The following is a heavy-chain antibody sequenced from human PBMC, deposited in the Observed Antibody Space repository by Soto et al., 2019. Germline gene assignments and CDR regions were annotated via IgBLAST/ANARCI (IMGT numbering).Heavy chain of an antibody. Sequence: QVQLVQSGAEVKKPGSSVKVSCKASGGTISRYSITWVRQAPEHGLEWIGRVIPIFGIPTYAQKFQGRVTITADESTSTAYMELSSLRSDDTAVYYCAREDRDRETGLVPAAIDGMDVWGQGTTVTVSS. CDR2: VIPIFGIP. V-gene: IGHV1-69*08. CDR1: GGTISRYS. J-gene: IGHJ6*02. D-gene: IGHD2-2*01. CDR3: AREDRDRETGLVPAAIDGMDV.